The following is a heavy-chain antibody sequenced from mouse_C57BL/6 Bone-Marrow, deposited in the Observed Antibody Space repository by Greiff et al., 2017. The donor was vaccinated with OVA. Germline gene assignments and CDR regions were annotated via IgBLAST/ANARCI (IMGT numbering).Heavy chain of an antibody. J-gene: IGHJ3*01. CDR1: GFTFTDYY. Sequence: VQLQQSGAELVKPGASVKLSCTASGFTFTDYYMHWVKQRTEQGLEWIGRIDPEDGETKYAPNFQGKATITADTSSNTAYLQLSSLTSEDTAVYYCAGDGYDRFAYCGQGTLVTVSA. V-gene: IGHV14-2*01. CDR2: IDPEDGET. D-gene: IGHD2-2*01. CDR3: AGDGYDRFAY.